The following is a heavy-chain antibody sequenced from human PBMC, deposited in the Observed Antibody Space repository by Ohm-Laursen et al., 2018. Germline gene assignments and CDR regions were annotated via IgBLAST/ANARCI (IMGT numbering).Heavy chain of an antibody. V-gene: IGHV1-2*02. Sequence: GASVKVSCKTSGYTFSGYYIHWVRQAPGQGLEWMGWINPNSGDTNYAQKFQGRVTMTSDTSISTAYMELTSLRSDDTAVYFCARRSGFWTDFDFWGQGTLVTVSS. J-gene: IGHJ4*02. CDR3: ARRSGFWTDFDF. CDR2: INPNSGDT. D-gene: IGHD3-22*01. CDR1: GYTFSGYY.